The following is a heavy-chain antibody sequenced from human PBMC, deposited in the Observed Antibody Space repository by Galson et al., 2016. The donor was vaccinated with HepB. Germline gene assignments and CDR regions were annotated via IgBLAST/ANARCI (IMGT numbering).Heavy chain of an antibody. CDR1: GYTFSSYG. D-gene: IGHD6-19*01. CDR3: ARLTISSGWPRSDF. CDR2: ISGYNGDT. V-gene: IGHV1-18*01. J-gene: IGHJ4*02. Sequence: SVKVSCKASGYTFSSYGITWVRQAPGQGLEWMGWISGYNGDTRSAQNFQGRVTLTMDTSTSTAYMEVRNLRSDDTAVYFCARLTISSGWPRSDFWGQGTLVAVSS.